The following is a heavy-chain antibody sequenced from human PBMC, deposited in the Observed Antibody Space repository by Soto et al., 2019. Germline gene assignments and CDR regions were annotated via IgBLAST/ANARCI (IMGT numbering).Heavy chain of an antibody. CDR3: AKDGDLYSGYSDH. J-gene: IGHJ4*02. D-gene: IGHD5-12*01. CDR2: LTSGGGT. V-gene: IGHV3-23*01. CDR1: GFILNSYG. Sequence: EVQLLESGGGLVQPGGSLRLSCEASGFILNSYGMSWVRQAPGKGLEWVSTLTSGGGTHYADSVKGRFTISRENSKNTLYLQMNGLGAEDTAVYYCAKDGDLYSGYSDHWGQGTLVTGSS.